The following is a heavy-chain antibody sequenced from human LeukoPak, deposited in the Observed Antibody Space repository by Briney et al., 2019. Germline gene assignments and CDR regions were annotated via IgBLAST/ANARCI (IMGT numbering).Heavy chain of an antibody. D-gene: IGHD2-8*02. Sequence: GGSLRLSCAASGFAFSSYWMSWVRQAPGKGLEWVASIKQDGSEKYYVDSVKGRFTISRDNAKNSLYLQMNSLRAEDTAVYFCARDSTGWQADSFDIWGQGTKVTVSA. V-gene: IGHV3-7*01. CDR1: GFAFSSYW. J-gene: IGHJ3*02. CDR3: ARDSTGWQADSFDI. CDR2: IKQDGSEK.